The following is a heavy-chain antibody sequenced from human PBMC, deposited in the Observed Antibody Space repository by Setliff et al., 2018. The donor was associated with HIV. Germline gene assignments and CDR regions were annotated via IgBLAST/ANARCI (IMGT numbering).Heavy chain of an antibody. V-gene: IGHV4-39*07. Sequence: SETLSLTCTVSGGSISSSSYYWGWIRQPPGKGLEWIGSIYYSGSTYYNPSLKSRVTISVDTAKNQFSLKLSSVTAADTAVYYCASTGYSSGWSFDYWGQGTLVTVSS. CDR2: IYYSGST. J-gene: IGHJ4*02. D-gene: IGHD6-19*01. CDR3: ASTGYSSGWSFDY. CDR1: GGSISSSSYY.